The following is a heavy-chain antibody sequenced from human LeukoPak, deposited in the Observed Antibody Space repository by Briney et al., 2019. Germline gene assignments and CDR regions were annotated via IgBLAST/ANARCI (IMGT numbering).Heavy chain of an antibody. V-gene: IGHV4-4*07. D-gene: IGHD6-6*01. CDR2: VYTSGSS. Sequence: SETRSLTCTVSGGSLSNYYWSWIRQPAGKGLEWIGRVYTSGSSNYNPSLKSRVTMSVDTSKNQFSLKLNSVTAADTAVYYCGRTGIGSSYYYGMDVWGQGTTVTVSS. J-gene: IGHJ6*02. CDR3: GRTGIGSSYYYGMDV. CDR1: GGSLSNYY.